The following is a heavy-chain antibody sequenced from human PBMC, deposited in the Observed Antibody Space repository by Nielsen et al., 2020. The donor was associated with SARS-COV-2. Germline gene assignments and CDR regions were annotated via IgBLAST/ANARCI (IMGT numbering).Heavy chain of an antibody. Sequence: ASVKVSCKASGYTFTNYAMSWVRQAPGQGLEWMGWINTKTGNPTYAQGFTGRFVFSLDTSVSTAYLQISSLKPEDTAVYYCARGTRANRFLMGDWFDPWGQGTLVTVSS. CDR1: GYTFTNYA. CDR3: ARGTRANRFLMGDWFDP. CDR2: INTKTGNP. V-gene: IGHV7-4-1*02. J-gene: IGHJ5*02. D-gene: IGHD3-16*01.